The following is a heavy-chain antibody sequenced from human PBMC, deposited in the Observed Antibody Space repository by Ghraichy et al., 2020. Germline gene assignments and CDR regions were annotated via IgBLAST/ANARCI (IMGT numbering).Heavy chain of an antibody. D-gene: IGHD6-19*01. CDR2: ISGSGSST. J-gene: IGHJ4*02. CDR3: AKGGSTGWYYFDY. CDR1: GFTSNSYA. V-gene: IGHV3-23*01. Sequence: GESLRLSCAASGFTSNSYAMSWVRQAPGKGLEWVSAISGSGSSTYYADSVKGRFTISRDNSKNTLYLQMNSLRAEDTAVYYCAKGGSTGWYYFDYWGQGTLVTVSS.